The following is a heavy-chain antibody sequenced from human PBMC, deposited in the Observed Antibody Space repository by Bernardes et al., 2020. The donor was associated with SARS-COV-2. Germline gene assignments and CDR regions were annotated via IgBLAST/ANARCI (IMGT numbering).Heavy chain of an antibody. V-gene: IGHV3-30-3*01. CDR1: GFSFSNFA. CDR2: ISYDASNN. CDR3: ARPQYDFWTGYYSYFDS. Sequence: GGSLRLSCAASGFSFSNFALHWVRQAPGKGLEWVAVISYDASNNHYADSVKGRFTISRDNSKNTLYLQMNNLRPEDTGVYYCARPQYDFWTGYYSYFDSWGQGTLVTVSS. D-gene: IGHD3-3*01. J-gene: IGHJ4*02.